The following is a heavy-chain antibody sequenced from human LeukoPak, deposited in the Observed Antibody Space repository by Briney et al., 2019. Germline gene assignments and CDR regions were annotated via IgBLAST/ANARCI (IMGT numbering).Heavy chain of an antibody. CDR1: GFSLSTSGMR. CDR2: CDWDDDK. V-gene: IGHV2-70*04. CDR3: ARLKYGNNYFDY. J-gene: IGHJ4*02. D-gene: IGHD2/OR15-2a*01. Sequence: SGPALVKPTQTLTLTCTFSGFSLSTSGMRVSWIRQPPGKALEWLARCDWDDDKFYKSTLETRLTISKDTSKNQVVLTMTNMDPVDTATYYCARLKYGNNYFDYWGQGILVTVSS.